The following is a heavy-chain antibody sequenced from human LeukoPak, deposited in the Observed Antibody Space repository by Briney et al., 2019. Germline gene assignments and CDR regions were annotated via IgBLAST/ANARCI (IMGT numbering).Heavy chain of an antibody. Sequence: ASVKVSCKASGYTFTGSDINWVRQATGQGLEWMGWMNPHSGNTGYAQKFQGRVTITRNTSISTAYMELSSLRSEDTAVYYCARRGYCSSTSCRRPRYYYYMDVWGKGTTVTVSS. V-gene: IGHV1-8*03. J-gene: IGHJ6*03. CDR3: ARRGYCSSTSCRRPRYYYYMDV. CDR2: MNPHSGNT. CDR1: GYTFTGSD. D-gene: IGHD2-2*01.